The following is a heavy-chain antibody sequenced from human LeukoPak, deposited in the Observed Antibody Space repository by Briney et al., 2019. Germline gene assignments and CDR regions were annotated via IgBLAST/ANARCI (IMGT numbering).Heavy chain of an antibody. CDR3: ARAYYYDSSGHYPDAFDT. V-gene: IGHV3-20*04. J-gene: IGHJ3*02. CDR2: INWNGGST. D-gene: IGHD3-22*01. CDR1: GFTFDDYG. Sequence: PGGSLRLSCAASGFTFDDYGMSWVRQAPGKGLEWVSGINWNGGSTGYADSVKGRFTISRDNAKNSLYLQMNSLRAEDTALYYCARAYYYDSSGHYPDAFDTWGQGTMVTVSS.